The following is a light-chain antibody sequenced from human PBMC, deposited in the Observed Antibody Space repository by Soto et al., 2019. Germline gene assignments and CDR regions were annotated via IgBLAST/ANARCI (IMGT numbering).Light chain of an antibody. CDR3: QQYTTYYT. J-gene: IGKJ2*01. Sequence: DIHLTQSPSTLSAFVGDRVTISCRASQTINNWLAWYQQKPGQAPKLLIYKASTLESGVPSRFSGSGSGTDFTLTISSVQADDFATYYCQQYTTYYTFGPGTKVDIK. V-gene: IGKV1-5*03. CDR1: QTINNW. CDR2: KAS.